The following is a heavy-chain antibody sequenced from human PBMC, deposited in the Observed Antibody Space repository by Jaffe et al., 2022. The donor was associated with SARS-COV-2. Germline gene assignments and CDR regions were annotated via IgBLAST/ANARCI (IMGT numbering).Heavy chain of an antibody. J-gene: IGHJ4*02. CDR1: GGSVSSGNYY. CDR2: IYYSGST. CDR3: ATTYDILTGSFDY. V-gene: IGHV4-61*01. Sequence: QVQLQESGPGLVKPSETLSLTCTVSGGSVSSGNYYWNWIRQPPGKGLEWIGYIYYSGSTNYNPSLKSRVTISVDTSKNQFSLKVSSVTAADTAVYYCATTYDILTGSFDYWGQGTQVTVSS. D-gene: IGHD3-9*01.